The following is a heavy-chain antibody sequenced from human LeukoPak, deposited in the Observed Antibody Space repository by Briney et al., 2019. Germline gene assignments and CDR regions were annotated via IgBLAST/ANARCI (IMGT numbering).Heavy chain of an antibody. Sequence: PGGSLRLSCAASGFTFSSYSMNWARQAPGKGLEWVSYISSSSSTIYYADSVKGRFTISRDNAKNSLYLQMNSLRAEDTAVYYCARRGYDYDHGYWGQGTLVTVSS. J-gene: IGHJ4*02. D-gene: IGHD4-17*01. CDR3: ARRGYDYDHGY. CDR2: ISSSSSTI. CDR1: GFTFSSYS. V-gene: IGHV3-48*01.